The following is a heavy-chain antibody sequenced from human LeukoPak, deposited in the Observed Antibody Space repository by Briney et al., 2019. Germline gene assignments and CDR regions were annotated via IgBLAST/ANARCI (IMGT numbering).Heavy chain of an antibody. Sequence: GASVKVSCKASGYTFTGYYMHWVRQAPGQGLEWMGWINPNSGGTNYAQKFQGRVTMTRDTSISTAYMGLGRLRSDDTAVYYCAREPRITMVRGVYPFDYWGQGTLVTVSS. CDR2: INPNSGGT. J-gene: IGHJ4*02. CDR3: AREPRITMVRGVYPFDY. V-gene: IGHV1-2*02. CDR1: GYTFTGYY. D-gene: IGHD3-10*01.